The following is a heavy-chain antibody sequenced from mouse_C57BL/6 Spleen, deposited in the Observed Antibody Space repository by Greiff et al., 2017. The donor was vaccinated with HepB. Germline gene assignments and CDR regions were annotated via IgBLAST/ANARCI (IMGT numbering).Heavy chain of an antibody. V-gene: IGHV5-12*01. D-gene: IGHD2-3*01. Sequence: EVQLVESGGGLVQPGGSLKLSCAASGFTFSDYYMYWVRQTPEKRLEWVAYISNGGGSTYYPDTVKGRFTISRDNAKNTLYLQMSRLKSEDTAMYYCARPGLLVYYFDYWGQGTTLTVSS. CDR2: ISNGGGST. J-gene: IGHJ2*01. CDR1: GFTFSDYY. CDR3: ARPGLLVYYFDY.